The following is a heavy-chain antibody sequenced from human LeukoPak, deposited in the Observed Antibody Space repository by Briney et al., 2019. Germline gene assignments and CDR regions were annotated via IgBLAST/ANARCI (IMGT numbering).Heavy chain of an antibody. J-gene: IGHJ4*02. D-gene: IGHD1-26*01. Sequence: ASVKVSCKASGYTFTSYDINWVRQATGQGLEWMEWMNPNSGNTGYAQKFQGRVTITRNTSISTAYVELSSLRSEDTAVYYCARGPQYSSGPPIVGATLDDYWGQGTLVTVSS. CDR2: MNPNSGNT. V-gene: IGHV1-8*03. CDR3: ARGPQYSSGPPIVGATLDDY. CDR1: GYTFTSYD.